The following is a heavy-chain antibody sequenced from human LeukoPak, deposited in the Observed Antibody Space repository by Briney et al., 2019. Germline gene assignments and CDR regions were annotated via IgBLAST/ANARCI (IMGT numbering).Heavy chain of an antibody. V-gene: IGHV4-39*01. CDR3: ARLGLPFLEWLSRGVY. J-gene: IGHJ4*02. CDR2: IYYSGST. CDR1: GGSISSSSYY. D-gene: IGHD3-3*01. Sequence: SETLSLTCTVSGGSISSSSYYWGWIRQPPGKGLEWIGSIYYSGSTYYNPSLKSRVTISVDTSKNQFSLKLSSVTAADTAVYYCARLGLPFLEWLSRGVYWGQGTLVTVSS.